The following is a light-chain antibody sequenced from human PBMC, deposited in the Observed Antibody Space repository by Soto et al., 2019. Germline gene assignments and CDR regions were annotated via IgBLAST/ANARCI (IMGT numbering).Light chain of an antibody. Sequence: VMTQTPLSLSVTPGQPASISCKSSQSLLHSDGKTYFYWYQQKPGKPPKLLIYAESTLQSGVPSRFSGSGSGTEFTLTISSLQSEDFAVYYCQQYNNWRTFGQGTRLEIK. CDR3: QQYNNWRT. V-gene: IGKV2D-29*01. CDR2: AES. J-gene: IGKJ5*01. CDR1: QSLLHSDGKTY.